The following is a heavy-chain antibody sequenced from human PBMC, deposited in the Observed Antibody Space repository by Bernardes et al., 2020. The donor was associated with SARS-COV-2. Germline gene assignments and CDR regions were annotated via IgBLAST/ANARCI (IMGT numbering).Heavy chain of an antibody. V-gene: IGHV3-48*02. J-gene: IGHJ6*02. CDR2: ISSSSSTI. CDR3: ARALPSSSSWYQVGYYYGMDV. D-gene: IGHD6-13*01. Sequence: WGTLRLSCAASGFTFSSYSMNWVRQAPGKGLEWISYISSSSSTIYYADSVKGRFTISRDNAKNSLYLQMNSLRDEDTAVYYCARALPSSSSWYQVGYYYGMDVWGQGTTVTVSS. CDR1: GFTFSSYS.